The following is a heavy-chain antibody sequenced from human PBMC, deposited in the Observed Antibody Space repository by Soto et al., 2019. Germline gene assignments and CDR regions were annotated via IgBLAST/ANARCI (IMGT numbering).Heavy chain of an antibody. CDR3: ARTSYDNTGCPRGLDY. J-gene: IGHJ4*02. CDR1: GGSISSRGYY. V-gene: IGHV4-39*01. Sequence: QLQLQESGPGLVKPSETLSLTCTVSGGSISSRGYYWGWIRQPPGKGLEWIGSISYSGTTYYNPSLKSRVTISVDTSKNQFSLKLSSVTAADAAVFYCARTSYDNTGCPRGLDYWGQGTLVTVSS. CDR2: ISYSGTT. D-gene: IGHD3-9*01.